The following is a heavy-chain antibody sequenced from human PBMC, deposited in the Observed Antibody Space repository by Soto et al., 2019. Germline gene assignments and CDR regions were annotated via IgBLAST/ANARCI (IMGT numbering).Heavy chain of an antibody. CDR3: ARDYSPPSGPMIVGVITTVWYFDL. D-gene: IGHD3-22*01. Sequence: PGGSLTLSCAASGLSFSRYSMNWVRQTPGKGLEWVSYISSSSRTIYYADSVKGRFTISRDNAKNSLYLQMNSLRDEDTAVYYCARDYSPPSGPMIVGVITTVWYFDLWGRGTLVTVSS. CDR2: ISSSSRTI. CDR1: GLSFSRYS. J-gene: IGHJ2*01. V-gene: IGHV3-48*02.